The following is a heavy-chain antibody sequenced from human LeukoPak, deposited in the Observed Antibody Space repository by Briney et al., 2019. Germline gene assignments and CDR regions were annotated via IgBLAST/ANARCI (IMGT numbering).Heavy chain of an antibody. CDR3: ARLGEDSSGWYHAFDI. D-gene: IGHD6-19*01. V-gene: IGHV4-59*08. CDR2: IYYSGST. J-gene: IGHJ3*02. CDR1: GGSISSDY. Sequence: PSETLSLTCTVSGGSISSDYWSSIPQPPGQGLEWSGYIYYSGSTNYNPSLKSRVTISVNTSKNQFSLKLSSVTAADTAVYYCARLGEDSSGWYHAFDIWGQGTMVTVSS.